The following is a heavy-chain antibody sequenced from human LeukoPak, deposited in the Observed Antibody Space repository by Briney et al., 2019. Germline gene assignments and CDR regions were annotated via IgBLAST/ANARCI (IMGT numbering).Heavy chain of an antibody. CDR2: FDPEDGET. V-gene: IGHV1-24*01. CDR1: GYTLTELS. Sequence: ASVKVSCKVSGYTLTELSMHWVRQAPGKGLEWMGGFDPEDGETIYAQKFQGRVTMTEDTSTDTAYMELSSLRSEDTAVYYCATWFVNLKNYGDSSWGQGTLVTVSS. CDR3: ATWFVNLKNYGDSS. J-gene: IGHJ5*02. D-gene: IGHD4-17*01.